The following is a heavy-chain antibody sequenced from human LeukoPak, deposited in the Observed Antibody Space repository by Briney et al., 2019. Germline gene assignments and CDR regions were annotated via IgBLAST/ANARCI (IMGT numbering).Heavy chain of an antibody. Sequence: ASVKVSCRASGYTFTGYSMHWVRQAPGQGLEWMGWINPNSGGTNYAQKFQGRVTMTRDTSISPAYMELSRLRSDDTAVYYRARVRYRLAETYIDYWGQGTLVTVSS. CDR2: INPNSGGT. CDR3: ARVRYRLAETYIDY. D-gene: IGHD3-16*01. V-gene: IGHV1-2*02. CDR1: GYTFTGYS. J-gene: IGHJ4*02.